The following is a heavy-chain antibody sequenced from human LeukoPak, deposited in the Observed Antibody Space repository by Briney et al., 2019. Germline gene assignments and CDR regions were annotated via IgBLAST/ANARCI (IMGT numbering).Heavy chain of an antibody. V-gene: IGHV4-59*01. J-gene: IGHJ4*02. CDR3: AMSRDGYNCGY. CDR1: GGSISSYY. CDR2: IYYSGST. D-gene: IGHD5-24*01. Sequence: SETLSLTCTVSGGSISSYYWSWIRQPPGKGLVWIGYIYYSGSTNYNPSLKSRVTISVDTSKNQFSLKLSSVTAADTAVYYCAMSRDGYNCGYWGQGTLVTVSS.